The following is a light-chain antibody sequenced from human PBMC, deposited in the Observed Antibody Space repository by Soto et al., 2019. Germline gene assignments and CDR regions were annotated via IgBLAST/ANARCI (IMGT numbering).Light chain of an antibody. J-gene: IGKJ4*01. CDR2: KTS. Sequence: EVVMTQSPATLSVSPGQGVTLSCRASQGIGDTLAWNQHKPGQTPRLLICKTSTRTTGVPARFSGSRSGPEFSLTIKSLQSEDFAIYYCQPYSNWPLTFGGGTKVESK. CDR3: QPYSNWPLT. CDR1: QGIGDT. V-gene: IGKV3-15*01.